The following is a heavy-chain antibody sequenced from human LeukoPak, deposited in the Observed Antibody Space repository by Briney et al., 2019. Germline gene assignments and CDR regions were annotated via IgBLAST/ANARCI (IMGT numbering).Heavy chain of an antibody. D-gene: IGHD2-21*01. V-gene: IGHV4-38-2*02. Sequence: SETLSLTCTVSGYSISSGYYWGWIRQPPGKGLEWIGSIYYSGSTHYNPSLKSRVTISVDTSKNQFSLKLSSVTAADTAVYYCARVGYYPDYYMDVWGKGTTVTVSS. CDR2: IYYSGST. J-gene: IGHJ6*03. CDR3: ARVGYYPDYYMDV. CDR1: GYSISSGYY.